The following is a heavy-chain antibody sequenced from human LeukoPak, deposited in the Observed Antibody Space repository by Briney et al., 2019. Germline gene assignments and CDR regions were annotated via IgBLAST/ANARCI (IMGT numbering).Heavy chain of an antibody. J-gene: IGHJ4*02. CDR2: ISSSSSYI. D-gene: IGHD3-22*01. CDR1: GFTFSSYS. V-gene: IGHV3-21*01. Sequence: SGGSLRLSCAASGFTFSSYSMNWVRQAPGKGLEWVSSISSSSSYIYYADSVKGRFTISRDNAKNSLYLQMSSLRAEDTAVYYCARDDSSGYYYQAFDYWGQGTLVTVSS. CDR3: ARDDSSGYYYQAFDY.